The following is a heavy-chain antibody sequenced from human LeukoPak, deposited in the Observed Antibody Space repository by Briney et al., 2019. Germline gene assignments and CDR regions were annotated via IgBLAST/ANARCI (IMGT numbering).Heavy chain of an antibody. CDR2: IYPDDSET. CDR1: GYSFTSYW. J-gene: IGHJ4*02. Sequence: GESLQISCKGSGYSFTSYWIGWVRQMPGKGLEWMGIIYPDDSETRYSPSFQGQVTISADKSITTAYLQWSSLKASDTAMYYCARLNRDYDSSGYPDYWGQGTLVTVSS. CDR3: ARLNRDYDSSGYPDY. V-gene: IGHV5-51*01. D-gene: IGHD3-22*01.